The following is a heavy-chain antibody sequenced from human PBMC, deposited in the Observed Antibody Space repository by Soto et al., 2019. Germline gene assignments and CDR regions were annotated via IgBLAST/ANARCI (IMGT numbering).Heavy chain of an antibody. CDR1: GFTFSSYA. CDR3: ASLKTYYYDSSGYAPGYFDY. Sequence: QVQLVESGGGVVQPGRSLRLSCAASGFTFSSYAMHWVRQAPGKGLEWVAVISYGGSNKYYADSGKGRFTISRDNSKNTLYLQMNSLRAEDTAVYYCASLKTYYYDSSGYAPGYFDYWGQGTLVTVSS. D-gene: IGHD3-22*01. CDR2: ISYGGSNK. J-gene: IGHJ4*02. V-gene: IGHV3-30-3*01.